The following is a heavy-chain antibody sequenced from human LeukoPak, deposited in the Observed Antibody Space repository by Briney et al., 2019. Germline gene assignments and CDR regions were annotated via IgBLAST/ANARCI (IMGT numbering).Heavy chain of an antibody. CDR1: GFTLSTYS. Sequence: PGGSLRLSCAASGFTLSTYSMNWVRQAPGKGLEWVSYISFSTSTIYYADSVKGRFTISRDNAKNALYLQMNSLRAEDTAMYYCARDTHYYGSGSPAFDIWGQGTMVTVSS. V-gene: IGHV3-48*01. CDR3: ARDTHYYGSGSPAFDI. J-gene: IGHJ3*02. D-gene: IGHD3-10*01. CDR2: ISFSTSTI.